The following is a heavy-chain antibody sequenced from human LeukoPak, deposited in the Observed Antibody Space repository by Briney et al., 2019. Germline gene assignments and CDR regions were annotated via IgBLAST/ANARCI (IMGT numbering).Heavy chain of an antibody. Sequence: ASVKVSCKASGYTFTSYDINWVRQATGQGLEWMGWINPNSGNTGYAQKFQGRVTITTDESTSTAYMELSSLRSEDTAVYYCARDRYYYDSSGYHDHWGQGTLVTVSS. D-gene: IGHD3-22*01. CDR2: INPNSGNT. CDR1: GYTFTSYD. CDR3: ARDRYYYDSSGYHDH. J-gene: IGHJ4*02. V-gene: IGHV1-8*01.